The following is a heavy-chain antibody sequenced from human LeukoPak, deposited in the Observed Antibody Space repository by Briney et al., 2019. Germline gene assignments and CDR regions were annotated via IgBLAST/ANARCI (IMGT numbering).Heavy chain of an antibody. V-gene: IGHV4-34*01. CDR2: INHSGST. D-gene: IGHD3-16*02. CDR1: GGSFSGYY. J-gene: IGHJ4*02. Sequence: SETLSLTCAVYGGSFSGYYWSWIRQPPGKGLEWIGEINHSGSTNYNPFPKSRVTISVETSKNQFSLKLSSVTAADTAVYYCARVDYVWGSYRYTSNFDYWGQGTLVTVSS. CDR3: ARVDYVWGSYRYTSNFDY.